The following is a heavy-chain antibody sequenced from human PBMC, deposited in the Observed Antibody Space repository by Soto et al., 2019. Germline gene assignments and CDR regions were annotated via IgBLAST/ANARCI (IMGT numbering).Heavy chain of an antibody. D-gene: IGHD1-1*01. J-gene: IGHJ4*02. CDR2: ISYDGSNK. Sequence: PGWSLRLSCAAYEFTFGSYGMHWVRQAPGKGLEWVARISYDGSNKYYGDSVKGRFTISRDNSKNTLSLQMNSLTVEDTAVYYCEKYFNDLSQDSYFDQCGQTPLV. CDR3: EKYFNDLSQDSYFDQ. CDR1: EFTFGSYG. V-gene: IGHV3-30*18.